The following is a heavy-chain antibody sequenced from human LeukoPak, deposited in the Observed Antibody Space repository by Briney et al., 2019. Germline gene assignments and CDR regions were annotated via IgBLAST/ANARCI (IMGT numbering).Heavy chain of an antibody. Sequence: PGGSLRPPCSALEITFSKNLMHWVRPAPGKGLVWVARLNSDGTYTSYADSVKGRFTMSRDNAKNTLYLQMNSLRAEDTAVYYCARGERGYSYGYGDYWGQGTLVTVSS. CDR3: ARGERGYSYGYGDY. CDR1: EITFSKNL. J-gene: IGHJ4*02. D-gene: IGHD5-18*01. V-gene: IGHV3-74*01. CDR2: LNSDGTYT.